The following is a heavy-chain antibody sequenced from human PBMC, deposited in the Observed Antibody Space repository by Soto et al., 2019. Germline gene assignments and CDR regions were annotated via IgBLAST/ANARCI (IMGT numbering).Heavy chain of an antibody. Sequence: ETLSLTCNVSGGSISKFYWAWIRKTAGNGLEWMGRVYATGTTDYNPSLRSRVAMSVDISKKTFSLRLRSVTGADSGVYYCVRDGSKSLRDWFDPWGQGRLVTVSS. V-gene: IGHV4-4*07. CDR2: VYATGTT. CDR3: VRDGSKSLRDWFDP. J-gene: IGHJ5*02. CDR1: GGSISKFY.